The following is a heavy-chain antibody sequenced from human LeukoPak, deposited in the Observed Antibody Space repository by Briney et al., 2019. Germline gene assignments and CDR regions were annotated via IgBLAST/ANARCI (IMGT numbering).Heavy chain of an antibody. V-gene: IGHV3-66*01. CDR2: IYSGGTT. Sequence: VGSLRLSCAASGFTVSSNYMIWVRQAPGKGLEWVSVIYSGGTTYHADSVKGRFTISRDNSKNTLYLQMNSLRAEDTAVYYCARLGQGSGWSPDYWGQGTLVTVSS. J-gene: IGHJ4*02. D-gene: IGHD6-19*01. CDR3: ARLGQGSGWSPDY. CDR1: GFTVSSNY.